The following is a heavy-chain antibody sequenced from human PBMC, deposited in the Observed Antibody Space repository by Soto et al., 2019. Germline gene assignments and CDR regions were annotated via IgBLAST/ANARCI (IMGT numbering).Heavy chain of an antibody. CDR2: ISGSGGTT. J-gene: IGHJ4*02. Sequence: GGSLSLSCAASGVTFSSYAMSWVRQAPGKGLEWVSAISGSGGTTYYADSVKGRFTISRDNSKNTLYLQMNSLRAEDTAVYYCAKGGPLVLMDYWGQGTLVTVSS. CDR1: GVTFSSYA. CDR3: AKGGPLVLMDY. D-gene: IGHD3-22*01. V-gene: IGHV3-23*01.